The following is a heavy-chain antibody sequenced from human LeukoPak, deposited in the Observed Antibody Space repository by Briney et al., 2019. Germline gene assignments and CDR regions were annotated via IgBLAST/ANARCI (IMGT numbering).Heavy chain of an antibody. CDR3: AKGKEWELPGPLDY. V-gene: IGHV3-23*01. D-gene: IGHD1-26*01. CDR1: GFTFSSYA. J-gene: IGHJ4*02. Sequence: PGGSLRLSCAASGFTFSSYAMSWVRQAPGKGLEWVSAISGSGGSTYCADSVKGRFTISRDNSKNTLYLQMNSLRAEDTAVYYCAKGKEWELPGPLDYWGQGTLVTVSS. CDR2: ISGSGGST.